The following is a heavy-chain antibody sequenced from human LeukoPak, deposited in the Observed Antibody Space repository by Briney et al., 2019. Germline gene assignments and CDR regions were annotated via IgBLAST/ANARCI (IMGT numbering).Heavy chain of an antibody. CDR3: ARDLPARGYSYGSSYGMDV. J-gene: IGHJ6*02. CDR2: IIPIFGTA. V-gene: IGHV1-69*13. CDR1: GGTFSSYA. Sequence: ASVKVSCKASGGTFSSYAISWVRQAPGQGLEWMGGIIPIFGTANYAQKFQGRVTITADESTSTAYMELSSLRSEDTAVYYCARDLPARGYSYGSSYGMDVWGQGTTVTVSS. D-gene: IGHD5-18*01.